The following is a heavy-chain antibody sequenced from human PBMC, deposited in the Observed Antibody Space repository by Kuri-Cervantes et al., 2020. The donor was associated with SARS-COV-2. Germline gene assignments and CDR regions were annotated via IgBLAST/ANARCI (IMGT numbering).Heavy chain of an antibody. J-gene: IGHJ4*02. Sequence: GESLKISFAASGCTLSSYAMSWVRQAPGKGLEWVSAISGSGGSTYYADAVKGRFTISRDNAKNTLYLQMNSLRAEDTAVYYWSKGLVSSGSRDYFDYWGQGTLVTVSS. D-gene: IGHD6-19*01. V-gene: IGHV3-23*01. CDR3: SKGLVSSGSRDYFDY. CDR2: ISGSGGST. CDR1: GCTLSSYA.